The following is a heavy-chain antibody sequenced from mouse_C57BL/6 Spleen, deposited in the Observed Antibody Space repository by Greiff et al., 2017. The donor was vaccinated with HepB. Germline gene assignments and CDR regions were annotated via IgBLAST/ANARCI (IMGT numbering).Heavy chain of an antibody. Sequence: VQLQQSGAELVRPGASVKLSCTASGFNIKDDYMHWVKQRPEQGLEWIGWIDPENGDTEYASKFQGKATITADTSSNTAYLQLSSLTSEDTAVYYCTTSIYYGNLAWFAYWGQGTLVTVSA. J-gene: IGHJ3*01. CDR1: GFNIKDDY. CDR2: IDPENGDT. V-gene: IGHV14-4*01. D-gene: IGHD2-1*01. CDR3: TTSIYYGNLAWFAY.